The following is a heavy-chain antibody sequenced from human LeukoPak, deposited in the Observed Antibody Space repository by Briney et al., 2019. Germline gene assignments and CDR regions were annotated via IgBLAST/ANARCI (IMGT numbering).Heavy chain of an antibody. D-gene: IGHD6-13*01. CDR1: RFTFSSYA. J-gene: IGHJ4*02. CDR2: ISYDGNNK. CDR3: ARAPRTAANFDY. Sequence: GGSLRLSCAASRFTFSSYAMHWVRQAPGKGLEWVAVISYDGNNKYYADSVKGRFTISRDNSKNTLYLQMNSLGTEDTAVYYCARAPRTAANFDYWGQGTLVTVSS. V-gene: IGHV3-30-3*01.